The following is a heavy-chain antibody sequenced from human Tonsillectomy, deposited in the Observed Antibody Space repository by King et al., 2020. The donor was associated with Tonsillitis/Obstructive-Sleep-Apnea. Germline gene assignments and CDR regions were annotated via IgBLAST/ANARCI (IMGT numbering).Heavy chain of an antibody. Sequence: VQLVESGAEVKKPGASVKVSCTASGYTFPNYGISWVRQAPGQGLEWMGWISAYNGHTNYAQKLQGRVTMTTDTPTSTAYMEVRSLRSDDTAVYYCARDSMSHYYDSSGYYTFKYWGQGTLVTVSS. V-gene: IGHV1-18*01. J-gene: IGHJ4*02. CDR3: ARDSMSHYYDSSGYYTFKY. D-gene: IGHD3-22*01. CDR2: ISAYNGHT. CDR1: GYTFPNYG.